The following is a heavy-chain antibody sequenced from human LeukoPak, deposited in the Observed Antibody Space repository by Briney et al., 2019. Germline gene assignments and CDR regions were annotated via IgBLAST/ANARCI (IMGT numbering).Heavy chain of an antibody. J-gene: IGHJ4*02. CDR1: GFTFDDYA. D-gene: IGHD1-7*01. V-gene: IGHV3-43*02. CDR2: ISGNGGNT. CDR3: AKDISNWNSRHFDY. Sequence: GGSLRLSCAASGFTFDDYAMHWVRQVPGKGLEWVSLISGNGGNTYYAYSVKGRFTISRDNSKNSLYLQMNSLRTEDTALYYCAKDISNWNSRHFDYWGQGTLVTVSS.